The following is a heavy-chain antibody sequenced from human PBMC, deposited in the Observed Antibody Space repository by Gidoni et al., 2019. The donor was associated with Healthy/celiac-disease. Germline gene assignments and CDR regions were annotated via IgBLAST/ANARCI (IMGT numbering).Heavy chain of an antibody. J-gene: IGHJ4*02. V-gene: IGHV4-31*02. D-gene: IGHD4-17*01. CDR3: ARDPGDYGLTFDY. Sequence: TSGGYPWSWIRQHPGKGLEWIGYIYYSGSTYYNPSLKSRVTISVDTSKNQFSLKLSSVTAADTAVYYCARDPGDYGLTFDYWGQGTLVTVSS. CDR2: IYYSGST. CDR1: TSGGYP.